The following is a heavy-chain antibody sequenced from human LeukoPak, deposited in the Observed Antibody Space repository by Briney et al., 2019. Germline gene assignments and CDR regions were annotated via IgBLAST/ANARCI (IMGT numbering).Heavy chain of an antibody. CDR1: GGSFSSSY. V-gene: IGHV4-59*01. J-gene: IGHJ3*02. D-gene: IGHD1-26*01. CDR2: IYSNGNT. CDR3: ARGLVGLTPHAGVFQI. Sequence: SETLSLTCAVYGGSFSSSYWSWIRQPPGKGLEWIAYIYSNGNTNSNPSLKSRVTIAVDTSQSQFSLKLSSVTAADTAVYYCARGLVGLTPHAGVFQIWGQGTKVTVSS.